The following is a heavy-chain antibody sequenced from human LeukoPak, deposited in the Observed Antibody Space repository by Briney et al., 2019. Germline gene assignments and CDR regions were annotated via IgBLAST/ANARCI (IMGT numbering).Heavy chain of an antibody. V-gene: IGHV3-64*01. CDR1: GFTFSSYA. D-gene: IGHD2-2*01. Sequence: PGGSLRLSCAASGFTFSSYAMHWVRQAPGKGLEYVSGISSNGGSTYYGNSVKGRFTISRDNSKKMLYLQMGSLRGEDMAVYYCARSYCSSTSCSPGVYWGQGTLVTASS. CDR2: ISSNGGST. J-gene: IGHJ4*02. CDR3: ARSYCSSTSCSPGVY.